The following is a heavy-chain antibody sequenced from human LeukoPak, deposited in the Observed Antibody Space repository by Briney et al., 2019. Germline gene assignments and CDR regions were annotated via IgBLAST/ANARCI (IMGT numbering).Heavy chain of an antibody. J-gene: IGHJ4*02. D-gene: IGHD3-22*01. Sequence: GGSLRLSCAASGFTFSSYSMNWVRQAPGKGLEWVSYISSSSTIYYADSVKGRFTISRDNAKNSLYLQMNSLRAEDTAVYYCARDYYASPGSFDYWGQGTLVTVSS. V-gene: IGHV3-48*01. CDR1: GFTFSSYS. CDR3: ARDYYASPGSFDY. CDR2: ISSSSTI.